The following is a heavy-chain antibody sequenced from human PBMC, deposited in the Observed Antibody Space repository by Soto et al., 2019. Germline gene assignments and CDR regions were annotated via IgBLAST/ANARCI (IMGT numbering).Heavy chain of an antibody. CDR3: ARQEGSSLYYYYYYRDV. D-gene: IGHD6-6*01. CDR2: IYYSGST. CDR1: GGSISSSSYY. Sequence: QLQLQESGPGLVKPSETLSLTCTVSGGSISSSSYYWGWIRQPPGKGLEWIGSIYYSGSTYYNPSLKRRVTISVDTSKNQFSLKLSSVTAADTAVYYCARQEGSSLYYYYYYRDVWGKGTTVTVSS. V-gene: IGHV4-39*01. J-gene: IGHJ6*03.